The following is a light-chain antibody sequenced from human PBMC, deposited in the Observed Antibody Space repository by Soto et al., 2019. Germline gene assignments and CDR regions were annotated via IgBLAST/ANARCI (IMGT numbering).Light chain of an antibody. J-gene: IGKJ1*01. CDR3: QAYQSYSRR. V-gene: IGKV1-5*01. CDR2: DSS. Sequence: DIQMTQSPSTLSASVGDRVTITCRASQSISSWLAWYQQKPGKAPKLLIYDSSSLESGVPSRFSGSGSGTEFTLTISSLKPDDFATYYCQAYQSYSRRFGQGTKVEIK. CDR1: QSISSW.